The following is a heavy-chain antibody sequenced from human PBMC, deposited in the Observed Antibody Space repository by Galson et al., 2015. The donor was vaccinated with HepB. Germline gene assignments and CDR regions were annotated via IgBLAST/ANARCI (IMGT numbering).Heavy chain of an antibody. CDR3: ARDSGSGYLVS. D-gene: IGHD3-22*01. CDR1: GLTFRTYE. J-gene: IGHJ4*02. CDR2: ISSTGGTI. Sequence: SLRLSCAAPGLTFRTYEMNWVRQAPGKGLEWISYISSTGGTIYYADSVKGRFTISRDNARNSLFLQTNSLRAEDTAVYFCARDSGSGYLVSWGQGTLVTVSS. V-gene: IGHV3-48*03.